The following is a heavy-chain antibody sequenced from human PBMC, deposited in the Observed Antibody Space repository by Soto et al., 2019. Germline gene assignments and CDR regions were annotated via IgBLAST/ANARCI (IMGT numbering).Heavy chain of an antibody. D-gene: IGHD1-26*01. J-gene: IGHJ6*02. Sequence: GGSLGLSCAASGFTVSSNYMSWVRQAPGKGLEWVSVIYSGGSTYYADSVKGRFTISRDNSKNTLYLQMNSLRAEDTAVYYCARDFVVTSNATPLKYYYYGMXVWGQGTTVXVSS. V-gene: IGHV3-53*01. CDR1: GFTVSSNY. CDR3: ARDFVVTSNATPLKYYYYGMXV. CDR2: IYSGGST.